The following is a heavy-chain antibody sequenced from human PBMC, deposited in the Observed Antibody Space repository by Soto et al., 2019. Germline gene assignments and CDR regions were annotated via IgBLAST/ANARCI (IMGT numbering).Heavy chain of an antibody. V-gene: IGHV4-34*01. CDR1: GGSFRGYY. CDR2: INHSGFT. Sequence: ETLSLTCAVYGGSFRGYYWTWIRQAPGEGLEWIGEINHSGFTSYNPSLKSRLTMSVDPSRSQFSLNLSSVTAADTAVYYCSTFPFDNSSGTKPRYFQHWGQGTLVTVSS. D-gene: IGHD6-25*01. CDR3: STFPFDNSSGTKPRYFQH. J-gene: IGHJ1*01.